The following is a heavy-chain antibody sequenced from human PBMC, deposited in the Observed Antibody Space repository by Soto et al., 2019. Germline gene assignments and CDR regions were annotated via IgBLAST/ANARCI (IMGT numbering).Heavy chain of an antibody. CDR2: ISPYDGNT. CDR1: AYTFNYYG. V-gene: IGHV1-18*04. J-gene: IGHJ4*02. D-gene: IGHD1-26*01. Sequence: QVQLVQSGAEVKKPGASVKISCKASAYTFNYYGISWVRQAAGQGLEWLGWISPYDGNTTYAQRVQGRITLTTDTSTTTAYRELRSLTVDDTAVYYCAREADSGSAYPENYWGQGTLVTVSS. CDR3: AREADSGSAYPENY.